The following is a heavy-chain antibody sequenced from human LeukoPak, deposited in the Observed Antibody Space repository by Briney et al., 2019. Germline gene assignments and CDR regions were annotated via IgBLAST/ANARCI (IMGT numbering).Heavy chain of an antibody. Sequence: ASVKVSCKASGGTFSSYAISWVRQAPGQGLEWMGRIIPILGIANYAQKFQGRVTITADKSTSTAYMELSGLRSEDTAVYYCARCGGDCSGFDYWGQGTLVTVSS. CDR3: ARCGGDCSGFDY. V-gene: IGHV1-69*04. J-gene: IGHJ4*02. CDR2: IIPILGIA. D-gene: IGHD2-21*02. CDR1: GGTFSSYA.